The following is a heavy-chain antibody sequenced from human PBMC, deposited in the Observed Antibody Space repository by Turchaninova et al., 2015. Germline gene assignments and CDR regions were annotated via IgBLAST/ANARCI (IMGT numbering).Heavy chain of an antibody. V-gene: IGHV1-69*01. Sequence: QGQLVQSGAEVKKPGSSVKVSCTTSGGTFSAYSLNWVRQAPGQGLEWMGGIIPVHGSPNDAEKSQDRVTISADESTNTVYLDLRSLRSEDTAVYYCASPPWDGETYDNYFAAWGQGTLIIVSS. CDR3: ASPPWDGETYDNYFAA. CDR2: IIPVHGSP. D-gene: IGHD5-24*01. CDR1: GGTFSAYS. J-gene: IGHJ5*02.